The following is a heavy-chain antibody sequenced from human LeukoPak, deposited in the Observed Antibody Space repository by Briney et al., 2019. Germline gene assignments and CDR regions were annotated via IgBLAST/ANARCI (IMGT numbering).Heavy chain of an antibody. CDR1: GVTFTSYG. CDR3: ATGGYTSSWYVVDY. Sequence: AGSLRLSCAASGVTFTSYGMHWVLQAPAKGLQWVAVITYDGSNKYYADSVKGRFTISRDNSKNTPYLQMSSLRPEDTAVYYCATGGYTSSWYVVDYWGQGTLVTVSS. J-gene: IGHJ4*02. V-gene: IGHV3-30*03. CDR2: ITYDGSNK. D-gene: IGHD6-13*01.